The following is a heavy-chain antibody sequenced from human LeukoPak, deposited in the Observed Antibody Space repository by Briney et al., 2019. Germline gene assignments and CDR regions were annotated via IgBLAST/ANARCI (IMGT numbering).Heavy chain of an antibody. CDR1: GYTFTSYD. CDR2: MNPDSGNT. V-gene: IGHV1-8*01. J-gene: IGHJ6*03. D-gene: IGHD2-2*03. CDR3: ARAGYCSSTSCKRAGTYYYYYMDV. Sequence: ASVKVSCKASGYTFTSYDINWVRQATAQGLEWMGWMNPDSGNTGYAQKFQGRVTMTRNTSISTAYMELSSLRSEDTAVYYCARAGYCSSTSCKRAGTYYYYYMDVWGKGITVTVSS.